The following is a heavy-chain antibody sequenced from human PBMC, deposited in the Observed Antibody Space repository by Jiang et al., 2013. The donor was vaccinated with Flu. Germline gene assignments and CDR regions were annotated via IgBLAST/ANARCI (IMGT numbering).Heavy chain of an antibody. CDR1: GFTFSSYS. CDR3: ARRKGYSFDY. V-gene: IGHV3-48*02. J-gene: IGHJ4*02. CDR2: ISSSSSTI. Sequence: QLVESGRGLVQPGGSLRLSCAASGFTFSSYSMNWVRQAPGKGLEWVSYISSSSSTIYYADSVKGRFTISRDNAKNSLYLQMNSLGDEDTAVYYCARRKGYSFDYWGQGTLVTVSS.